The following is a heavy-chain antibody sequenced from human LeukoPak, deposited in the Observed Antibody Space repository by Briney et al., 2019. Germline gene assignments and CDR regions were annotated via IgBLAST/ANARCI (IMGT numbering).Heavy chain of an antibody. J-gene: IGHJ4*02. CDR2: INPRGGST. CDR3: ARKRTAKSNSSGHYVY. CDR1: GYTGTSYY. D-gene: IGHD3-22*01. Sequence: ASVKVSCKASGYTGTSYYMHWVRQSPGQALEWMGIINPRGGSTSYAPKSQGTVTMTRDTCPSTGSMALSSLRCEHTAVYYRARKRTAKSNSSGHYVYCGQGDLCTVSS. V-gene: IGHV1-46*01.